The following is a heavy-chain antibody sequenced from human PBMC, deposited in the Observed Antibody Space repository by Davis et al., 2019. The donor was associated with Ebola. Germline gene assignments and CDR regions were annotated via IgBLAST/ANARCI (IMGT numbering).Heavy chain of an antibody. D-gene: IGHD3-3*01. Sequence: ASVNVSCQASGYTFTSYAMHWVRQAPGQRLEWMGWINAGNGNTKYSQKFQGRVTITRDTSASTAYMELSSLRSEDTAVYYCATSGQLSCYHDDFWSGCYYYYYMDVWGKGTTVTVSS. J-gene: IGHJ6*03. CDR2: INAGNGNT. V-gene: IGHV1-3*01. CDR3: ATSGQLSCYHDDFWSGCYYYYYMDV. CDR1: GYTFTSYA.